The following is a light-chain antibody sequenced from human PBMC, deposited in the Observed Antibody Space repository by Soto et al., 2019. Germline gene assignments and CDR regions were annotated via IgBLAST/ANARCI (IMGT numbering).Light chain of an antibody. CDR1: QSLLHSNGYNY. J-gene: IGKJ4*01. V-gene: IGKV2-28*01. Sequence: DIVMTQSPLSLPVTPGEPASISCRSSQSLLHSNGYNYLDWYLQKPGQSPQLLIYLGSNRASGVPDRFSGSGSGTDFTLKISRVEAEAVRVYYCMQALQTPAFGGGTKVEIK. CDR3: MQALQTPA. CDR2: LGS.